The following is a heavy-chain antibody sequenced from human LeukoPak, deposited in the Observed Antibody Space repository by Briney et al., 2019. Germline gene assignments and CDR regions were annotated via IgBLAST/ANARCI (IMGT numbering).Heavy chain of an antibody. CDR2: IYYSGST. V-gene: IGHV4-39*01. Sequence: SETLSLTCTVSGGSISSSYYWGWIRQPPGKGLEWIGSIYYSGSTYYNPSLKSRVTISVDTSKNQFSLKLSSVTAADTAVYYCARQEYYYDSSGYYPAFDYWGQGTLVTVSS. D-gene: IGHD3-22*01. CDR3: ARQEYYYDSSGYYPAFDY. CDR1: GGSISSSYY. J-gene: IGHJ4*02.